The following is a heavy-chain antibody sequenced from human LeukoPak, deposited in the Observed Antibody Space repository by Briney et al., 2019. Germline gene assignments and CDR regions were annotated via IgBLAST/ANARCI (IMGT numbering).Heavy chain of an antibody. V-gene: IGHV5-51*01. CDR1: GYSFTSHW. J-gene: IGHJ4*02. CDR3: ARHYFNYNSGWTTYFDY. Sequence: KPGESLKISCKGSGYSFTSHWIGWVRQMPGRGLEWMGIIYPGDSDIRYSPSFEGQITISADKSISTAYLQWSSLKASDTAMYFCARHYFNYNSGWTTYFDYWGQGTLVTVSS. CDR2: IYPGDSDI. D-gene: IGHD6-19*01.